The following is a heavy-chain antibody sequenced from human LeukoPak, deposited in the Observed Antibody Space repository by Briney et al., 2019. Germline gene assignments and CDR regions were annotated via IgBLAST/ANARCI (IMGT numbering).Heavy chain of an antibody. V-gene: IGHV3-21*01. CDR2: ISSSSSYI. J-gene: IGHJ6*03. D-gene: IGHD5-24*01. Sequence: PGGSLRLSCAASGFTFSSYSMNWVRQAPGKGLEWVSSISSSSSYIYYADSVKGRFTISRDNAKNSLYLQMNSLRAEDTAVYYCARGEMATLLDYYYYMDVWGKGTTDTVSS. CDR1: GFTFSSYS. CDR3: ARGEMATLLDYYYYMDV.